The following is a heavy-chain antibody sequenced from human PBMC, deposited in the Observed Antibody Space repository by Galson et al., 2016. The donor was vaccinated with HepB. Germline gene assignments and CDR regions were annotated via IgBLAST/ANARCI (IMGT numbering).Heavy chain of an antibody. CDR2: ISSSSGHI. CDR3: ARDRVDTSMGEYYYYYGMDL. CDR1: GFTFSDYY. D-gene: IGHD5-18*01. Sequence: SLRLSCAASGFTFSDYYMSWIRQAPGKGLEWVSYISSSSGHIYYADFVQGRFTISRDNAKTSLYLQMNSLRADDTAVYYCARDRVDTSMGEYYYYYGMDLWGHGTTVTVSS. V-gene: IGHV3-11*01. J-gene: IGHJ6*02.